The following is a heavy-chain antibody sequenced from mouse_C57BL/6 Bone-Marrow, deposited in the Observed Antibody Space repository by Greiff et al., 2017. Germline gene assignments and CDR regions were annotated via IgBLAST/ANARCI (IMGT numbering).Heavy chain of an antibody. Sequence: QVQLQQPGAELVKPGASVKLSCKASGYTFTSYWMKWVKQRPGQGLEWIGEIDPGGGYTNYNQKFKGKATLTVDTSSSTAYMQLSSLTSEDSAVYYCARTGSRVEATDYWGQGTTLTVSS. CDR2: IDPGGGYT. V-gene: IGHV1-50*01. CDR1: GYTFTSYW. J-gene: IGHJ2*01. D-gene: IGHD1-1*02. CDR3: ARTGSRVEATDY.